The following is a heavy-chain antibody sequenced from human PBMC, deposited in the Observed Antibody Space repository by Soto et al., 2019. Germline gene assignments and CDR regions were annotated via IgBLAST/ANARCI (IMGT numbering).Heavy chain of an antibody. V-gene: IGHV3-23*01. CDR2: ITSNGGST. CDR1: GISFSRYA. Sequence: AVSLRLSCAVSGISFSRYAMSWVRQAPGKGLEWVSAITSNGGSTYYADSVKGRFIISRDNSKNTLYLHMNSLRAEDTAVYYFAKDPPTIGYWYFDLWGRRTLVTVSS. CDR3: AKDPPTIGYWYFDL. J-gene: IGHJ2*01. D-gene: IGHD3-10*01.